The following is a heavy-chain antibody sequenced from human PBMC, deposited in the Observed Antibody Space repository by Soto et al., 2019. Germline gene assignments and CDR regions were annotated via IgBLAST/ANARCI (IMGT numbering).Heavy chain of an antibody. Sequence: SETLSLTSTVSGGSISRGGYYWSWIRQRPGKGLEWIGYIYYSGSTYYNPSLKSRVTISVDTSKNQFSLKLSSVTAADTAVYYCARAKGIAAAGTPIYYYYGMDVWGQGTTVT. V-gene: IGHV4-31*03. CDR1: GGSISRGGYY. CDR3: ARAKGIAAAGTPIYYYYGMDV. CDR2: IYYSGST. D-gene: IGHD6-13*01. J-gene: IGHJ6*02.